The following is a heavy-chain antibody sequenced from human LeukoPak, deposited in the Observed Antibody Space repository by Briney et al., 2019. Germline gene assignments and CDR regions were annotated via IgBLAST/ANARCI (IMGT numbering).Heavy chain of an antibody. V-gene: IGHV3-48*03. CDR1: GFTFSSYE. J-gene: IGHJ6*02. D-gene: IGHD2-15*01. CDR2: ISSSGSTI. Sequence: GGSLRLSCAASGFTFSSYEMNWVRQAPGKGLEWVSYISSSGSTIYYADSMKGRFTISRDNAKNSLYLQMNSLRAEDTAVYYCARDEVVVAATRTYYYYGMDVWGQGATVTVSS. CDR3: ARDEVVVAATRTYYYYGMDV.